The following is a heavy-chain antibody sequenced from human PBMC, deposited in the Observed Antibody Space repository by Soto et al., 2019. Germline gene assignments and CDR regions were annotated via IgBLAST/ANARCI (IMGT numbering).Heavy chain of an antibody. CDR1: GGSISSSSYY. V-gene: IGHV4-39*01. Sequence: PSETLSLTCTVSGGSISSSSYYWGWIRQPPGKGLEWIGSIYYSGSTYYNPSLKSRVTISVDTSKNQFSLKLSSVTAADTAVYYCARLERITIFGVVISTDYWGQGTLVTVSS. D-gene: IGHD3-3*01. CDR3: ARLERITIFGVVISTDY. J-gene: IGHJ4*02. CDR2: IYYSGST.